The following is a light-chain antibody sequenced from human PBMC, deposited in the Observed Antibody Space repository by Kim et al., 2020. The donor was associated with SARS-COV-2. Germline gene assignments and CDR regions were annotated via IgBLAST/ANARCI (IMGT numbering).Light chain of an antibody. V-gene: IGLV2-11*01. CDR2: DVS. J-gene: IGLJ3*02. Sequence: GKAVTISCTGTSRDVGGYNYVSWYQQHPGKAPKLMIYDVSKRPSGVPDRFSGSKSGNTASLTISGLQAEDEADYYCCSYAGSYTWVFGGGTKLTVL. CDR3: CSYAGSYTWV. CDR1: SRDVGGYNY.